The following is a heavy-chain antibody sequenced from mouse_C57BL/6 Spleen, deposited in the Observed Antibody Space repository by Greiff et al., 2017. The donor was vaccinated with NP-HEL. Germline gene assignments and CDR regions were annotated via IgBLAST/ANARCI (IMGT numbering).Heavy chain of an antibody. CDR1: GFTFSSYG. CDR2: ISSGGSYT. V-gene: IGHV5-6*01. Sequence: EVMLVESGGDLVKPGGSLKLSCAASGFTFSSYGMSWVRQTPDKRLEWVATISSGGSYTYYPDSVKGRFTISRDNAKNTLYLQMSSLKSEDTAMYYCARQWHYGNYPGFAYWGQGTLVTVSA. J-gene: IGHJ3*01. D-gene: IGHD2-1*01. CDR3: ARQWHYGNYPGFAY.